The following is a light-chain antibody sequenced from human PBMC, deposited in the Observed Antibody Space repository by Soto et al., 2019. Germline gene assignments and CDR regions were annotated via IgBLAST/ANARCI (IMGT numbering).Light chain of an antibody. V-gene: IGKV3-15*01. CDR1: QRVNIN. CDR3: QQYNNWPRT. Sequence: EIVLTQSPATLSLSPGETATLSCRASQRVNINLAWYQQKPGQAPRLLIYGASTRATGIPARFSGSGSGTEFTLTISSLQSEDFGVYYCQQYNNWPRTFGQGTKVDIK. CDR2: GAS. J-gene: IGKJ1*01.